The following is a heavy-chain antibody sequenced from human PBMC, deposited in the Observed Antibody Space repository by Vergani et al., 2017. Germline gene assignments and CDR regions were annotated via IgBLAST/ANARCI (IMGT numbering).Heavy chain of an antibody. CDR1: GFSFRTFS. J-gene: IGHJ6*03. CDR2: ISPDGRTT. CDR3: ARDPLRRRLLYYYYYMDV. V-gene: IGHV3-74*03. Sequence: DVDLVESGGGFVQPGGSRRLSCAASGFSFRTFSMFWVRQPPGKGLAWVSKISPDGRTTEYADSVRGRFTISRDNANSMLYLQMNSLRDDDTAVYYCARDPLRRRLLYYYYYMDVWGKGTTVTVSS.